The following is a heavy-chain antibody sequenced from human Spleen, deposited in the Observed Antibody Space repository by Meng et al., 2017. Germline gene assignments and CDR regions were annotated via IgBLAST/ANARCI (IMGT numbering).Heavy chain of an antibody. CDR2: ISTGDSNA. CDR3: ATWSPLGQGVNSGWGFDS. CDR1: SYSFTTYR. J-gene: IGHJ4*02. Sequence: GESLKISCKGSSYSFTTYRIGWVRQKPGKGLEWMGIISTGDSNARYSPSFQGQVTISVDKSIRTAYLHWSSLKASDTAMYYCATWSPLGQGVNSGWGFDSWGPGTLVTVSS. D-gene: IGHD6-19*01. V-gene: IGHV5-51*01.